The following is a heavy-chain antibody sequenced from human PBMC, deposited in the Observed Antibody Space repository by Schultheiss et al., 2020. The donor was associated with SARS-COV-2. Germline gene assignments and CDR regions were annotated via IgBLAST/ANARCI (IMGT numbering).Heavy chain of an antibody. CDR1: GGTFSSYG. J-gene: IGHJ4*02. Sequence: SVKVSCKASGGTFSSYGISWVRQAPGQGPEWMGRIIPILGIANYTQKFQGRVTITADKSTSTAYMELSSLRSDDTAVYCCARAGGDYYDRSGTRRYFFDYWGQGTLVTVSS. D-gene: IGHD3-22*01. V-gene: IGHV1-69*04. CDR3: ARAGGDYYDRSGTRRYFFDY. CDR2: IIPILGIA.